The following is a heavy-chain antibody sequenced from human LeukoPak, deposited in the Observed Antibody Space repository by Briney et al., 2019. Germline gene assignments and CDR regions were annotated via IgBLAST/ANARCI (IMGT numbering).Heavy chain of an antibody. Sequence: PSQTLSLTCAVYGGSFSSYYWSWIRQPPGGGLEWIGYIYYSGSTNYNPSPRRRVTISLDTSQNQLSLKRSSVTAADTAVYYCARGKKGLRYFDWSAPFFDYWGQGTLVTVSS. CDR2: IYYSGST. D-gene: IGHD3-9*01. CDR1: GGSFSSYY. J-gene: IGHJ4*02. V-gene: IGHV4-59*01. CDR3: ARGKKGLRYFDWSAPFFDY.